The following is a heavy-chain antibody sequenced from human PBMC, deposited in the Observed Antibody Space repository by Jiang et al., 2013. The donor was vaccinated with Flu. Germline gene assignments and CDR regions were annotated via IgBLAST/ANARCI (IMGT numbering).Heavy chain of an antibody. Sequence: SGAEVKKPGSSVKVSCKASGGTFSSYAISWVRQAPGQGLEWMGGIIPIFGTANYAQKFQGRVTITADESTSTAYMELSSLRSEDTAVYYCARDPSITMVRGVIMGDNYYYYGMDVWGQGTTVTVSS. CDR1: GGTFSSYA. CDR2: IIPIFGTA. D-gene: IGHD3-10*01. J-gene: IGHJ6*02. CDR3: ARDPSITMVRGVIMGDNYYYYGMDV. V-gene: IGHV1-69*01.